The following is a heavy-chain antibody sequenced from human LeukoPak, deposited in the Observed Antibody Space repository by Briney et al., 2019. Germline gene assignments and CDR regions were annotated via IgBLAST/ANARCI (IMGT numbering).Heavy chain of an antibody. Sequence: SQTLSLTCTVSGYAIISGGFSWNWIRQPPGKGLEWIGCIYDRGPAHYNPSLKSRFTISVDRPKNQFFLNVTSLTAADTAVYYCARSRQASGLFSSWGQGTLVTVSS. CDR1: GYAIISGGFS. CDR2: IYDRGPA. D-gene: IGHD3-10*01. V-gene: IGHV4-30-2*01. J-gene: IGHJ5*02. CDR3: ARSRQASGLFSS.